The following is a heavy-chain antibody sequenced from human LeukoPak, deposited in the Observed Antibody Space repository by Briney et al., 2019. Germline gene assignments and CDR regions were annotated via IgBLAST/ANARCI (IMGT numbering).Heavy chain of an antibody. D-gene: IGHD3-10*01. Sequence: PGGSLRLSCAASGFTFSDYYMSWIRRAPGKGLEWVSYISSSGSTIYYADSVKGRFTISRDNSKNTLYLQMNSLRAEDTAVYYCAKKANGSGSYYNLPAAFDYWGQGTLVTVSS. CDR3: AKKANGSGSYYNLPAAFDY. J-gene: IGHJ4*02. CDR1: GFTFSDYY. V-gene: IGHV3-11*01. CDR2: ISSSGSTI.